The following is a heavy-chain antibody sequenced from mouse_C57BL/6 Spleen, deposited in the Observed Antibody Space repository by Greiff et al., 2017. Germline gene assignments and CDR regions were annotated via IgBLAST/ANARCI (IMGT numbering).Heavy chain of an antibody. CDR3: AREGITTVEFDY. CDR1: GFTFSDYY. D-gene: IGHD1-1*01. CDR2: INYDGSST. V-gene: IGHV5-16*01. Sequence: EVKLVESEGGLVQPGSSMKLSCTASGFTFSDYYMAWVRQVPEKGLEWVANINYDGSSTYYLDSLKSRFIISRDNAKNILYMQMSSLKSEDTATYYCAREGITTVEFDYWGQGTTLTVSS. J-gene: IGHJ2*01.